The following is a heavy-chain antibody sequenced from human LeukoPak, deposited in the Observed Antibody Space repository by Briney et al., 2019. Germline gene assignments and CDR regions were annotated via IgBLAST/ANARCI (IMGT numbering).Heavy chain of an antibody. CDR3: ARDHSSGLHFDY. CDR1: GGPISSYY. Sequence: SETLSLTCTVSGGPISSYYWSWIRQPPGKGLEWIGYIYYSGSTNYNPSLKSRVTISLDTSKNQFSLKLSSVTAADTAVYYCARDHSSGLHFDYWGQGTLVTVSS. J-gene: IGHJ4*02. CDR2: IYYSGST. D-gene: IGHD6-19*01. V-gene: IGHV4-59*01.